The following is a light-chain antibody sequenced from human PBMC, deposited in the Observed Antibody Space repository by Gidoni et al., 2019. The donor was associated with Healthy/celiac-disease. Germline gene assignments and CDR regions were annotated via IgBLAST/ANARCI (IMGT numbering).Light chain of an antibody. CDR3: QQYNSFSVLT. CDR2: DAS. CDR1: QRISSW. J-gene: IGKJ4*01. Sequence: DIQMTQSPSTLSASVGDRVTITCRASQRISSWLAWYQQKPGKAPKLLIYDASSLESGVPSRFSGSGSGTEFTLTISSLQPYDFATYYCQQYNSFSVLTFGGGTKVEIK. V-gene: IGKV1-5*01.